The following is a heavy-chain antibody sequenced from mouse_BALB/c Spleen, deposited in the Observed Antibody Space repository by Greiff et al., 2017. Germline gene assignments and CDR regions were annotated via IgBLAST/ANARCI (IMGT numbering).Heavy chain of an antibody. Sequence: DVMLVESGGGLVEPGGSLKLSCAASGFTFSSYAMSWVRQTPEKRLEWVATISSGGSYTYYPDSVKGRFTISRDNAKNTLYLQMSSLRSEDTAMYYCARGYDYWGQGTTLTVSS. CDR2: ISSGGSYT. CDR3: ARGYDY. V-gene: IGHV5-9-1*01. CDR1: GFTFSSYA. J-gene: IGHJ2*01. D-gene: IGHD2-14*01.